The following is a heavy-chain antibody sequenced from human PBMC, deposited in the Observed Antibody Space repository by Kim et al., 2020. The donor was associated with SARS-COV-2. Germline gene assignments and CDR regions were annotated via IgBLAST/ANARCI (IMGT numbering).Heavy chain of an antibody. J-gene: IGHJ4*02. V-gene: IGHV3-23*01. D-gene: IGHD3-9*01. CDR2: ISGSGGST. CDR3: AKDPHRTTLYDILPLWGGYIDY. CDR1: GFTFSSYA. Sequence: GGSLRLSCAASGFTFSSYAMSWVRQAPGKGLEWVSAISGSGGSTYYADSVKGRFTISRDNSKNTLYLQMNSLRAEDTSVYYCAKDPHRTTLYDILPLWGGYIDYWGQGTLVSVSS.